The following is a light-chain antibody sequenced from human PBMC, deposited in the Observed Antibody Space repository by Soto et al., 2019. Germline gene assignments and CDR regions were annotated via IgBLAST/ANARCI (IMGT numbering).Light chain of an antibody. V-gene: IGLV2-14*01. J-gene: IGLJ1*01. CDR2: DVS. Sequence: QSVLTQPASVSESPGQTITISCTGTSSDVGGYNYVSWYQQHPGKAPILMISDVSNRPSGVSSRFSGSKSGNTDSLTISGLQTEDVADYYCSSYTTSSTYVFVTGTKVTVL. CDR1: SSDVGGYNY. CDR3: SSYTTSSTYV.